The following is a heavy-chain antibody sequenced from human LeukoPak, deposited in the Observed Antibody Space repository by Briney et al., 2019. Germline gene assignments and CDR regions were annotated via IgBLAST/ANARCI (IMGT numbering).Heavy chain of an antibody. V-gene: IGHV4-39*07. J-gene: IGHJ5*02. CDR2: IYYSGGT. D-gene: IGHD6-19*01. Sequence: PSETLSLTCTVSGGSISSSSYYWGWIRQPPGKGLEWIGSIYYSGGTYYNPSLKSRVTISVDTSKNQFSLKLSSVTAADTAVYYCARRVDPVAAPYNWFDPWGQGTLVTASS. CDR3: ARRVDPVAAPYNWFDP. CDR1: GGSISSSSYY.